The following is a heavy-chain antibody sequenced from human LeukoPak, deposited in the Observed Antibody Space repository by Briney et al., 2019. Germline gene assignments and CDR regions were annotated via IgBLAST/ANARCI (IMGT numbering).Heavy chain of an antibody. V-gene: IGHV4-38-2*02. J-gene: IGHJ4*02. Sequence: SETLSLTCTVSGYSISSGYYWGWIRQPPGKGLEWIGSIYHSGSTYYNPSLKSRVTMSVDTSKNQFSLKLSSVTAADTAVYYCARATGGYYYFDYWGQGTLVTVSS. CDR1: GYSISSGYY. CDR3: ARATGGYYYFDY. D-gene: IGHD3-22*01. CDR2: IYHSGST.